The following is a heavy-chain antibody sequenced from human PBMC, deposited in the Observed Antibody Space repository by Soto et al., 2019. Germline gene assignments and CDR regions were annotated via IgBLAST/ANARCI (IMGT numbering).Heavy chain of an antibody. V-gene: IGHV3-15*07. CDR3: TTKPTRLLYRSSWPAYYYYGMDV. D-gene: IGHD6-13*01. Sequence: GGSLRLSCAASGFTFSNAWMNWVRQAPGKGLEWVGRIKSKTDGGTTDYAAPVKGRFTISRDDSKNTLYLQMNSLKTEDTAVYYCTTKPTRLLYRSSWPAYYYYGMDVWGQGTTVTVSS. CDR2: IKSKTDGGTT. J-gene: IGHJ6*02. CDR1: GFTFSNAW.